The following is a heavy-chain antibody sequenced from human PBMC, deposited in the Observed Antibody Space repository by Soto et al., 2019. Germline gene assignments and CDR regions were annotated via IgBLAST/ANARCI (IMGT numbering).Heavy chain of an antibody. V-gene: IGHV3-23*01. J-gene: IGHJ4*02. D-gene: IGHD1-7*01. CDR2: ISDSGGKT. CDR1: GFTFSSYA. Sequence: GGSLRLSCAASGFTFSSYAMSWVRLAPGKGLEWVAGISDSGGKTYYADSVKGRFTISRDSSKNTLYLQMNSLRAEDTAVYYCAKVQTPEADWNYVPYYSDYWGQGNPVTVSS. CDR3: AKVQTPEADWNYVPYYSDY.